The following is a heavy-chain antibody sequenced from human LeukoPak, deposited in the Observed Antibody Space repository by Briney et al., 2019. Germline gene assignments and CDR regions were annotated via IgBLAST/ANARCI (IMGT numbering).Heavy chain of an antibody. V-gene: IGHV3-48*03. CDR3: ARSIGLTGGGVDV. J-gene: IGHJ6*02. CDR2: ITNGGSTI. Sequence: GGSLRLSCAASGFTFSTYEMNWVRQAPGKGLEWVSYITNGGSTIHHADSVKGRFTISRDNAKKTLYLQMNSLRAEDTAVYYCARSIGLTGGGVDVWGQGTTVTVSS. CDR1: GFTFSTYE. D-gene: IGHD3-9*01.